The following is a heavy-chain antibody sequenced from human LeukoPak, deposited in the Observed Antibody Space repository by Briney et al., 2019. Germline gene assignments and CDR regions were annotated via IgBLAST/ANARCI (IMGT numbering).Heavy chain of an antibody. CDR1: GFTFSSYA. J-gene: IGHJ6*03. CDR2: ISGSGGST. D-gene: IGHD2-2*01. V-gene: IGHV3-23*01. Sequence: GGSLRLSCAASGFTFSSYAMSWVRQAPGKGLEWVSAISGSGGSTNYVDSVKGRFTISRDNSKNTLHLQMNSLRAEDTAVYYCAKDEHLVVPDYYYMDVWGKGTTVTVSS. CDR3: AKDEHLVVPDYYYMDV.